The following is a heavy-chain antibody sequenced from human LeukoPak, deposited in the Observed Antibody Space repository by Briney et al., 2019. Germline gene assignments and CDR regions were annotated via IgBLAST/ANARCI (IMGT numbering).Heavy chain of an antibody. D-gene: IGHD6-13*01. J-gene: IGHJ3*02. Sequence: GGSLRLSCAASGFTFSSYSMNWVRQAPGKGLEWVSSISSSSYIYYADSVKGRFTISRDNAKNSLYLQMNSLRAEDTAVYYCARDPAAGTPAPDAFDIWGQGTMVTVSS. CDR1: GFTFSSYS. V-gene: IGHV3-21*01. CDR2: ISSSSYI. CDR3: ARDPAAGTPAPDAFDI.